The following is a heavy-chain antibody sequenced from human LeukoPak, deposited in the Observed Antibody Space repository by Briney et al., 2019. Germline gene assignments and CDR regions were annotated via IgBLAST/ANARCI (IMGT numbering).Heavy chain of an antibody. J-gene: IGHJ4*02. Sequence: SETLSLTCTVSGGSISSSSYYWGWIRQPPGKGLEWIGSIYYSGSTYYNPSLKSRVTISVDTSKNQFSLKLSSVTAADTAVYYCARWVRYYYDSSGYSTGYYFDYWGQGTLVTVSS. V-gene: IGHV4-39*07. CDR1: GGSISSSSYY. CDR3: ARWVRYYYDSSGYSTGYYFDY. CDR2: IYYSGST. D-gene: IGHD3-22*01.